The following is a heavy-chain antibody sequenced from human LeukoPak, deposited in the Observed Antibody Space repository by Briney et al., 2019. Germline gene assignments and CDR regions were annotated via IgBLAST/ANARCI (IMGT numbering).Heavy chain of an antibody. CDR1: GFPVSSNY. D-gene: IGHD3-3*01. CDR3: ARDPVLGGDFWSGYYTGYDYMDV. Sequence: GGSLRLSCAASGFPVSSNYMSWVRQAPGKGLEWVAVIWYDGSNKYYADSVKGRFTISRDNSKNTLYLQMNSLRAEDTAMYYCARDPVLGGDFWSGYYTGYDYMDVWGKGTTVTVSS. CDR2: IWYDGSNK. V-gene: IGHV3-33*08. J-gene: IGHJ6*03.